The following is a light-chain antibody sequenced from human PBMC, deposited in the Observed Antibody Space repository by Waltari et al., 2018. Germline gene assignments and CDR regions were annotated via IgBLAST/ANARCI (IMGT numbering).Light chain of an antibody. CDR1: QGISSY. Sequence: AIRMTQSPSSLSASTGYRVTITCRAIQGISSYLAWYQQKPGKAPNLLIYAASTLQSGVASRFSGSGSGTDFTLTISCLQSEDFATYYCQQYYSYPLTFGGGTKVEIK. CDR2: AAS. J-gene: IGKJ4*01. V-gene: IGKV1-8*01. CDR3: QQYYSYPLT.